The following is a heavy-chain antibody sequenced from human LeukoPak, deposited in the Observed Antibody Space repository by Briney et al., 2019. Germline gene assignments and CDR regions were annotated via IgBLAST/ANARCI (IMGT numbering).Heavy chain of an antibody. D-gene: IGHD3-3*01. Sequence: PGGSLRLSCAASGFTFDDYAMHWVRQAPGKGLEWVTGISWNSGSIGYADSVKGRFTISRDNAKNSLYLQMNSLRAEDTAVYYCASGYPTHYYYYYMDVWGKGTTVTVSS. CDR3: ASGYPTHYYYYYMDV. CDR1: GFTFDDYA. CDR2: ISWNSGSI. V-gene: IGHV3-9*01. J-gene: IGHJ6*03.